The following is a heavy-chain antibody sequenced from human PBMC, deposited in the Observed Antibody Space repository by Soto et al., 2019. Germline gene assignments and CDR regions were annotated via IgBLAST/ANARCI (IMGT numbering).Heavy chain of an antibody. J-gene: IGHJ5*02. V-gene: IGHV1-18*01. D-gene: IGHD1-26*01. Sequence: ASVKVSCKASGYTFTSYGISWVRQAPGQGLEWMGRIGAYNGNTNYAQKLQGRVTMTTDTSTSTAYMELRSLRSDDTAVYYCARVVGALGHWFDPWGQGTLVPVSS. CDR2: IGAYNGNT. CDR3: ARVVGALGHWFDP. CDR1: GYTFTSYG.